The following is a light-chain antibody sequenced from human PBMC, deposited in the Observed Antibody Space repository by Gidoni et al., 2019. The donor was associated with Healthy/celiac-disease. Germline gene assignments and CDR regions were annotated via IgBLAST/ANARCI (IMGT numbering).Light chain of an antibody. J-gene: IGKJ2*01. CDR3: QQYGSSLYT. CDR2: GAS. Sequence: EIVFTQSPGTLSLSPGERATLSCRASQSVSSSYLAWYQQKPGQAPRLLIYGASSRATGIPDRFSGSGSVTDFTLTISRLEPEDFAVYYCQQYGSSLYTFGQGTKLEI. CDR1: QSVSSSY. V-gene: IGKV3-20*01.